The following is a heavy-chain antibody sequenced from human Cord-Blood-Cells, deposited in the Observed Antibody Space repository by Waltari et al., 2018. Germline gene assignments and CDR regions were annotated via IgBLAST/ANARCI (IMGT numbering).Heavy chain of an antibody. CDR2: IYWDDDK. Sequence: QITLKESGPTLVKPTQTLTLTCTFSGFSLSTSGVVVGWIRQPPGKALEWLALIYWDDDKRYSPPLKSRLTITKHTSKTQVVLTMTNMDPVDTATYYCAHRRVGWATYYFDYWGQGTLVTVSS. D-gene: IGHD6-19*01. J-gene: IGHJ4*02. V-gene: IGHV2-5*02. CDR1: GFSLSTSGVV. CDR3: AHRRVGWATYYFDY.